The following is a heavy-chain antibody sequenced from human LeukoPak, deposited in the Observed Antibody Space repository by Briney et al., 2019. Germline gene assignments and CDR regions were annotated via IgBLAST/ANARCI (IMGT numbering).Heavy chain of an antibody. V-gene: IGHV1-8*03. CDR3: ATDLSCTSCYLTQDY. Sequence: ASVKVSCKASGYTFTSYDINWVRQATGQGLEWMGWMNPNSGNTGYAQKFQGRVTITRNTSISTAYMELSSLRSEDTAVYYCATDLSCTSCYLTQDYWGQGTLVTVSS. CDR2: MNPNSGNT. D-gene: IGHD2-2*01. J-gene: IGHJ4*02. CDR1: GYTFTSYD.